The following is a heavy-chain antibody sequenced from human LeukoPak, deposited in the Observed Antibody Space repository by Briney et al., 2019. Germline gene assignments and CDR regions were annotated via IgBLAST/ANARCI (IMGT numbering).Heavy chain of an antibody. CDR1: GGTFSSYA. CDR2: IIPILGIA. Sequence: SVNVSCKASGGTFSSYAISWVRQAPGQGLEWMGRIIPILGIANYAQKFQGRVTITADKSTSTAYMELSSLRSEDTAVYYCAREDTMIARYMDVWGQGTTVTVSS. J-gene: IGHJ6*02. V-gene: IGHV1-69*04. D-gene: IGHD3-22*01. CDR3: AREDTMIARYMDV.